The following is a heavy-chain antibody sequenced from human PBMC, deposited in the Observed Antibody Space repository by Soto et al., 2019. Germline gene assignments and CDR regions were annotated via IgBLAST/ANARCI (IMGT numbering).Heavy chain of an antibody. D-gene: IGHD1-7*01. CDR2: INAGSGNT. CDR3: ARDPWNYVSGWFDP. Sequence: QVQLVQSRAEEKKPGASVKVSCKASWYTFTSYAMHWVRQAPGQRHEWMGWINAGSGNTKYSQKFQGRVTITRDTSASTAYMELSSLRSEVTAVYYCARDPWNYVSGWFDPWGQGTLVTVSS. V-gene: IGHV1-3*05. CDR1: WYTFTSYA. J-gene: IGHJ5*02.